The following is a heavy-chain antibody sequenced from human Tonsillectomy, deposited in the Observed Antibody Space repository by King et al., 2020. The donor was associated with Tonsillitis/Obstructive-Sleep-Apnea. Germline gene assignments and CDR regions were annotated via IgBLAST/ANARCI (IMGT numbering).Heavy chain of an antibody. CDR1: GGSISSYY. D-gene: IGHD2-2*01. CDR2: IYYSGST. V-gene: IGHV4-59*01. J-gene: IGHJ5*02. Sequence: VQLQESGPGLVKPSETLSLTCTVSGGSISSYYWSWIRQPPGKGLEWIGYIYYSGSTNYNPSLKIRVTIPVDTSKNQFSLKLSPVTAADTAVYYCARVSGYCSSTSCLNWFDPWGQGTLVTVSS. CDR3: ARVSGYCSSTSCLNWFDP.